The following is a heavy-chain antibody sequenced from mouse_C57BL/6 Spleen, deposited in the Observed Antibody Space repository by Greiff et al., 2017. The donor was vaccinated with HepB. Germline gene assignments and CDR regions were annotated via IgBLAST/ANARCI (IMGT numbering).Heavy chain of an antibody. CDR1: GYTFTSYW. D-gene: IGHD2-3*01. Sequence: QVQLQQPGAELVKPGASVKLSCKASGYTFTSYWMHWVKQRPGQGLEWIGMIHPNSGSTNYNEKFKSKATLTVDKSSSTAYMQLSSLTSEDSAVYYCANDGYYSAWFAYWGQGTLVTVSA. CDR3: ANDGYYSAWFAY. CDR2: IHPNSGST. J-gene: IGHJ3*01. V-gene: IGHV1-64*01.